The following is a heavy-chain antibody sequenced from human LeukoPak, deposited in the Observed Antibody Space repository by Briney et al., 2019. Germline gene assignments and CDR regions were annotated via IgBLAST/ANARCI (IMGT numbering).Heavy chain of an antibody. D-gene: IGHD6-19*01. Sequence: GGSLRLSCAASGFSFSDYSVNWVRQAPGKGLEWVSSISRRGNIIYYADSVKGRFTISRDNAKNSLYLQMNSLRAEDTALYYCAKDINSSGWYTLDYWGQGTLVTVSS. V-gene: IGHV3-21*04. CDR3: AKDINSSGWYTLDY. CDR1: GFSFSDYS. J-gene: IGHJ4*02. CDR2: ISRRGNII.